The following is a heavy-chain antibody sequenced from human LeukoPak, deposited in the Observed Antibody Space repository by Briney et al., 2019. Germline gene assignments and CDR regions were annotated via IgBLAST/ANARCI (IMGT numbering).Heavy chain of an antibody. CDR2: FYYSGST. J-gene: IGHJ4*02. V-gene: IGHV4-39*02. CDR1: GGSISRSSYF. CDR3: ARDYGDHAFDC. D-gene: IGHD4-17*01. Sequence: SETLSLTCTVSGGSISRSSYFWGWIRQPPGKGLEWIGSFYYSGSTYYNPSLKSRVTISVDTSRNQFSLKLSSVTAADTAVYFCARDYGDHAFDCWGQGTLVTVSS.